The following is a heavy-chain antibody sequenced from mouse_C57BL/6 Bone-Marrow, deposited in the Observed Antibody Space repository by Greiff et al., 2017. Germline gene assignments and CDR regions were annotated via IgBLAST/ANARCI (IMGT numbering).Heavy chain of an antibody. V-gene: IGHV1-69*01. D-gene: IGHD1-1*01. Sequence: VQLQQPGAELVMPGASVKLSCKASGYTFTSYWMHWVKQRPGQGLEWIGEIDPSDSYTNYNQKFKGKSTLTVDKSSSTAYMQLSSLTSEDSAVYDCAREGFRTVVGRFDYWGQGTTLTVSS. CDR3: AREGFRTVVGRFDY. CDR2: IDPSDSYT. J-gene: IGHJ2*01. CDR1: GYTFTSYW.